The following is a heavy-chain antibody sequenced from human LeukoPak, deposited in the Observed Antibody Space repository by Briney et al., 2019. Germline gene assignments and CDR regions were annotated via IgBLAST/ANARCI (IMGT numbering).Heavy chain of an antibody. V-gene: IGHV1-2*02. D-gene: IGHD3-3*01. CDR1: GYTFTGYY. CDR3: ARELLRFYAFDI. J-gene: IGHJ3*02. Sequence: ASVKVSCKASGYTFTGYYMHWVRQAPGQGLEWVGWINPNSGGTNYAQKFQGRVTMTRDTSISTAYMELSRLRSDDTAVYYCARELLRFYAFDIWGQGTMVTVSS. CDR2: INPNSGGT.